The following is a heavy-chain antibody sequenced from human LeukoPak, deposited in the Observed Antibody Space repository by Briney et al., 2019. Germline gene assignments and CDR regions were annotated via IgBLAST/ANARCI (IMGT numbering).Heavy chain of an antibody. CDR3: ARIVAGYGGNSDYYGMDV. J-gene: IGHJ6*02. V-gene: IGHV4-28*01. D-gene: IGHD4-23*01. CDR1: GYSISSSNW. Sequence: SETLSLTCAVSGYSISSSNWWGWIRQPPGKGLEWIGYIYYSGSTYYNPSLKSRVTMSVDTSKNQFSLKLSSVTAVDTAVYYCARIVAGYGGNSDYYGMDVWGQGTTVTVSS. CDR2: IYYSGST.